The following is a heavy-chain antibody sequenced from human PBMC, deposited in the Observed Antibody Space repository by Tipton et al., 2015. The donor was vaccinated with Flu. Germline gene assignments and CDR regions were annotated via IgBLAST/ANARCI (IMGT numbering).Heavy chain of an antibody. D-gene: IGHD2-15*01. Sequence: TLSLTCAVYGGSFSSYYWSWIRQPPGKGLEWIGYIYYSGSTNYNPSLKSRVTISVDTSKNQFSLKLSSVTAADTAVYYCAREVVAARRSGMDVWGQGTTVTVSS. CDR2: IYYSGST. CDR1: GGSFSSYY. J-gene: IGHJ6*02. CDR3: AREVVAARRSGMDV. V-gene: IGHV4-59*01.